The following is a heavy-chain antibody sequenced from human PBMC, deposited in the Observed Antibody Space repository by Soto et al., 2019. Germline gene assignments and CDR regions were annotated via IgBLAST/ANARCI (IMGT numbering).Heavy chain of an antibody. CDR2: IWYDGSNK. CDR3: ARDQSTTMVRGVIITYYFDY. V-gene: IGHV3-33*01. D-gene: IGHD3-10*01. Sequence: QVQLVESGGGVVQPGRSLRLSCAASGFTFSSYGMHWVRQAPGKGLEWVAVIWYDGSNKYYADSVKGRFTISRDNSKNTLYLQMNSLRAEDTAVYYCARDQSTTMVRGVIITYYFDYWGQGTLVTVSS. CDR1: GFTFSSYG. J-gene: IGHJ4*02.